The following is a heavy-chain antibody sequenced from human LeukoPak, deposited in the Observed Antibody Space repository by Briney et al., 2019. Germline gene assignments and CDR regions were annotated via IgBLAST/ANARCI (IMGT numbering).Heavy chain of an antibody. CDR3: ARGMYYDILTGYDR. V-gene: IGHV1-2*02. D-gene: IGHD3-9*01. Sequence: ASVKVSCKASGYTFTGYYMHWVRQAPGQGLEGMGWINPNSGGTNYAQKFQGRVTMTRDTSISTAYMELSRLRSDDTAVYYCARGMYYDILTGYDRWGQGTLVTVSS. CDR1: GYTFTGYY. J-gene: IGHJ4*02. CDR2: INPNSGGT.